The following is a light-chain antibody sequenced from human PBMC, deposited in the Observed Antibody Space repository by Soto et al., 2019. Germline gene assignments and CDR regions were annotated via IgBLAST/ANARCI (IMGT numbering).Light chain of an antibody. CDR2: GAS. CDR1: QSVSSSSY. CDR3: RQYGSSPSYT. V-gene: IGKV3-20*01. J-gene: IGKJ2*01. Sequence: EIVLTQSPGTLSLSPGERATLSCRASQSVSSSSYLAWYQQNPGQAPRLLIYGASSRATGIPDRFSGSGSATDFTLNISRLEPEDFAVYYCRQYGSSPSYTFGQGTKLEIK.